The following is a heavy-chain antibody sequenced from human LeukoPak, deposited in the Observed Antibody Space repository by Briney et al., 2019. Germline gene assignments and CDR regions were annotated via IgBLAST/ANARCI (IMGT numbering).Heavy chain of an antibody. J-gene: IGHJ6*03. CDR1: GYTFTSYG. CDR3: ARGSDFWSGFYYYYMDV. CDR2: ISAYSTYNGNT. Sequence: ASVKVSCKASGYTFTSYGISWVRQAPGQGPEWMGWISAYSTYNGNTNYAQKFQGRVTITTDESTSTAYMELSSLRSEDTAVYYCARGSDFWSGFYYYYMDVWGKGTTVTVSS. V-gene: IGHV1-18*01. D-gene: IGHD3-3*01.